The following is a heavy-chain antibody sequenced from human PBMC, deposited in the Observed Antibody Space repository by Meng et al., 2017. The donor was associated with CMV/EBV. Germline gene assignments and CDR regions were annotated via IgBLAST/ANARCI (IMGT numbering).Heavy chain of an antibody. Sequence: GESLKISCAASGFTFSSYSMNWVRQAPGKGLEWVSSISSSSSYIYYADSVKGRFTISRDNAKNSLYLQMNSLRAEDTAVYYCARGYQLKPFDLWGQGTMVTVSS. CDR3: ARGYQLKPFDL. D-gene: IGHD2-2*01. CDR1: GFTFSSYS. V-gene: IGHV3-21*01. J-gene: IGHJ3*01. CDR2: ISSSSSYI.